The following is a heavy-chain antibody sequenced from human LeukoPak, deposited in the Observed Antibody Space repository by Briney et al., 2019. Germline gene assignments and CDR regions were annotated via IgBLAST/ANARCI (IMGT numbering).Heavy chain of an antibody. CDR3: ARGLGSSWYGD. J-gene: IGHJ4*02. CDR1: GGSISTYY. D-gene: IGHD6-13*01. V-gene: IGHV4-30-4*08. Sequence: SETLSLTCTVSGGSISTYYWSWIRQPPGKGLEWIGYIYYSGSSYYNPSLKSRLIISVDTSKSQFSLKLSSVTAADTAVYYCARGLGSSWYGDWGQGTLVTVSS. CDR2: IYYSGSS.